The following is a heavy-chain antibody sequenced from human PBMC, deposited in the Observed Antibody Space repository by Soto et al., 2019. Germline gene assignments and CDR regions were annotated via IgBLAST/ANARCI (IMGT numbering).Heavy chain of an antibody. V-gene: IGHV3-23*01. CDR1: GFTFSSYA. Sequence: EVQLLESGGGLVQPGGSLRLSCAASGFTFSSYAMSWVRQAPGKGLEWVSGISGSGGSTYDADSVKGRFTISRDNSKNTLYLQMNSLRAEDTAVYYCAKGASGPGSTIFGVVIQDWYFDLWGRGTLVTVSS. CDR3: AKGASGPGSTIFGVVIQDWYFDL. J-gene: IGHJ2*01. D-gene: IGHD3-3*01. CDR2: ISGSGGST.